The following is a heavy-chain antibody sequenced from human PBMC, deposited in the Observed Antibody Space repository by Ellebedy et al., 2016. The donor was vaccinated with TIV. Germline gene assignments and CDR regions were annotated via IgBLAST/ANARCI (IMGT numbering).Heavy chain of an antibody. Sequence: GSLRLXXAVYGGSFSGYYWSWIRQPPGKGLEWIGEINHSGSTNYNPSLKSRVTISVDTSKNQFSLKLSSVTAADTAVYYCAQSGYRPPNWFDPWGQGTLVTVSS. CDR3: AQSGYRPPNWFDP. CDR1: GGSFSGYY. CDR2: INHSGST. J-gene: IGHJ5*02. V-gene: IGHV4-34*01. D-gene: IGHD3-3*01.